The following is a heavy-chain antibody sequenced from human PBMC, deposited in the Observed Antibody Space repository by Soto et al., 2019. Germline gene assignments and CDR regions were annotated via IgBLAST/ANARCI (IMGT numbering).Heavy chain of an antibody. CDR2: IRSKAYGGTT. Sequence: GGSLRLSCTASGFTFGDYAMSWVRQAPGKGLEWVGFIRSKAYGGTTEYAASVKGRFTISRDDSKSIAYLQMNSLKTEDTAVYYCTRDERGSSWYLFDYWGQGTLVTVSS. J-gene: IGHJ4*02. CDR1: GFTFGDYA. CDR3: TRDERGSSWYLFDY. V-gene: IGHV3-49*04. D-gene: IGHD6-13*01.